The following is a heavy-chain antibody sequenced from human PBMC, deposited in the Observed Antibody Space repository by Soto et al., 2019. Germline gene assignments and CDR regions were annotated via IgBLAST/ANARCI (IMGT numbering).Heavy chain of an antibody. CDR1: GYTFSTSG. D-gene: IGHD6-6*01. CDR2: ISTYNCDT. Sequence: QVQLVQSGAEVRKPGASVKVSCKASGYTFSTSGMSWLRQAPGQGLEWMGWISTYNCDTTDAPKFQDRVTMTPDTSTSTVYREMRSLRSDDTAVYYCARAGAAPYYYYGMDVWGQGTRVTVSS. CDR3: ARAGAAPYYYYGMDV. V-gene: IGHV1-18*01. J-gene: IGHJ6*02.